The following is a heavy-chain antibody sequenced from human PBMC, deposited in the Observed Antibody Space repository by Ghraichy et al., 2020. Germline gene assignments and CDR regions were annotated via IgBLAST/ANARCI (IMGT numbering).Heavy chain of an antibody. V-gene: IGHV3-11*06. CDR1: GFTFSDYY. CDR3: ARVVSGSYGRLGYLDL. D-gene: IGHD1-26*01. J-gene: IGHJ2*01. CDR2: ISSSSSYT. Sequence: GESLNISCAASGFTFSDYYMSWIRQAPGKGLEWVSYISSSSSYTNYADSVKGRFTISRDNAKNSLYLQMNSLRAEDTAVYYCARVVSGSYGRLGYLDLWGRGTLVTVSS.